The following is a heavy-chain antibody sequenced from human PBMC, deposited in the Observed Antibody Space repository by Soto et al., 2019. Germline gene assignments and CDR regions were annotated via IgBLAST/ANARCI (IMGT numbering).Heavy chain of an antibody. CDR1: GFTFSSYG. CDR3: AKAPKPYYYYYGMDV. V-gene: IGHV3-30*18. J-gene: IGHJ6*02. CDR2: ISYDGSNK. Sequence: LRLSCAASGFTFSSYGMHWVRQAPCKWLEWVSVISYDGSNKYYSDSVKGRFTISRDNSKNTLYLQMNSLRADDTAVYYCAKAPKPYYYYYGMDVWGQGTTVTVSS.